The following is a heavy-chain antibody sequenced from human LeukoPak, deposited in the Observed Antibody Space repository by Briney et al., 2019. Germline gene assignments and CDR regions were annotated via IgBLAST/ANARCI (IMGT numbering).Heavy chain of an antibody. Sequence: GGSLRLSCAASGFTFSDYYMSWIRQAPGKGLEWASYISSSGSTIYYADSVKGRFTISRDNAKNSLYLQMNSLRAEDTAVYYCAREGPRGNSQFDYWGQGTLVTVSS. CDR2: ISSSGSTI. V-gene: IGHV3-11*04. CDR3: AREGPRGNSQFDY. D-gene: IGHD2/OR15-2a*01. J-gene: IGHJ4*02. CDR1: GFTFSDYY.